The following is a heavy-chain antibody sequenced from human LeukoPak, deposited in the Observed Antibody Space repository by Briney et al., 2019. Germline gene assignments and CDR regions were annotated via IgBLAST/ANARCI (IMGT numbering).Heavy chain of an antibody. Sequence: QSGGSLRLSCAASGFTFSDYYMSWVRQAPGKGLEWVANIKQDGSEKYYVDSVKGRFTISRDNAKNSLYLQMNSLRAEDTAVYYCARVPLSTFGGVIVDAFDIWGQGTMVTVSS. D-gene: IGHD3-16*02. CDR1: GFTFSDYY. V-gene: IGHV3-7*01. CDR2: IKQDGSEK. CDR3: ARVPLSTFGGVIVDAFDI. J-gene: IGHJ3*02.